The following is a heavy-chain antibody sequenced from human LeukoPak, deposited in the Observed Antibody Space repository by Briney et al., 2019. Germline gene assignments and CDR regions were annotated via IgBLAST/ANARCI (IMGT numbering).Heavy chain of an antibody. J-gene: IGHJ5*02. CDR3: ARNRKLRYFDWFGKPNWFDP. CDR2: INHSGST. V-gene: IGHV4-34*01. CDR1: GGSFSGYY. D-gene: IGHD3-9*01. Sequence: PSETLSLTCAVYGGSFSGYYWSWIRQPPGKGLEWIGEINHSGSTNYNPSLKSRVTISVDTSKNQLSLKLSSVTAADTAVYYCARNRKLRYFDWFGKPNWFDPWGQGTLVTVSS.